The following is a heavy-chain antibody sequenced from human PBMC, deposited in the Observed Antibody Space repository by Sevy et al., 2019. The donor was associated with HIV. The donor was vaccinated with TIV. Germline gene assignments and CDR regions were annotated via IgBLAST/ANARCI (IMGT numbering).Heavy chain of an antibody. D-gene: IGHD3-22*01. CDR1: GYPFTNYG. V-gene: IGHV1-18*01. J-gene: IGHJ4*02. CDR2: MSTYNGNT. Sequence: ASVKVSCKTSGYPFTNYGVTWVRQAPGQGLEWMGRMSTYNGNTNYAQKYQGRVTMTSDTSTNTVYMELRSLRSDDTAIYYCVRVTFLYYIDYWGQGTLVTVSS. CDR3: VRVTFLYYIDY.